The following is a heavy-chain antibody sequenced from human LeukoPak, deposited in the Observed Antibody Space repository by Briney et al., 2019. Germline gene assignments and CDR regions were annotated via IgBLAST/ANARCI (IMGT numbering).Heavy chain of an antibody. V-gene: IGHV3-30*02. Sequence: GGSLRLSCAASGFTFSSYGMHWVRQAPGKGLEWVAFIRYDGSSKYYADSVKGRFTISRDNSKNTLYLQMNSLRAEDTAVYYCAKDRRYNWNYGWFDPWGQGTLVTVSS. CDR3: AKDRRYNWNYGWFDP. J-gene: IGHJ5*02. D-gene: IGHD1-7*01. CDR2: IRYDGSSK. CDR1: GFTFSSYG.